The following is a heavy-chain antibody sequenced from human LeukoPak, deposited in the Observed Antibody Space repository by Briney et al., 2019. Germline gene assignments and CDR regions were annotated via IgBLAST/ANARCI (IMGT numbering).Heavy chain of an antibody. Sequence: SGTLSLTCTVSGGSITSSYWSWVRLSPGKALEWIGYVHHSGTSRYNPSLKSRVTISLDTSKSQFSLTLESVTAADTALYYCARDARPRGEKWERLNWFDPWGQGTLVTVSS. D-gene: IGHD1-26*01. V-gene: IGHV4-59*01. CDR3: ARDARPRGEKWERLNWFDP. CDR1: GGSITSSY. J-gene: IGHJ5*02. CDR2: VHHSGTS.